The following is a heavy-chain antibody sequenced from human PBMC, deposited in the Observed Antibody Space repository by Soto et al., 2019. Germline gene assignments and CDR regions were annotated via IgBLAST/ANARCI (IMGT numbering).Heavy chain of an antibody. J-gene: IGHJ4*02. CDR3: AGRGIISGSTFDC. CDR2: IWYDGRNK. V-gene: IGHV3-33*01. Sequence: QELLVESGGGVVQPGRSLTLSCVASGFSFSSHGMHWVRQAPGKGLEWVAVIWYDGRNKYYADSVEGRFTISRDNYKNTLYLQMNSLRVEETAVYYCAGRGIISGSTFDCWGQGTLVTVSS. CDR1: GFSFSSHG. D-gene: IGHD1-26*01.